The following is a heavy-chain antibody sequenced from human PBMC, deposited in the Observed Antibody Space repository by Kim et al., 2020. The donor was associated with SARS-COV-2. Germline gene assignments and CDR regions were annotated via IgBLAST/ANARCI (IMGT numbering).Heavy chain of an antibody. Sequence: GGSLRLSCAASGFTVSSNYMSWVRQAPGKGLEWVSVIYSGGSTYYADSVKGRFTISRDNSKNTLYLQMNSLRAEDTAVYYCARVYRYGGVFFDYWAREPWSPSPQ. V-gene: IGHV3-53*01. CDR1: GFTVSSNY. J-gene: IGHJ4*02. CDR2: IYSGGST. CDR3: ARVYRYGGVFFDY. D-gene: IGHD4-17*01.